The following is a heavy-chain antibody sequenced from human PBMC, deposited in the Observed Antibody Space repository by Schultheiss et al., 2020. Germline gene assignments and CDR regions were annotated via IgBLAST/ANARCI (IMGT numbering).Heavy chain of an antibody. V-gene: IGHV4-34*01. CDR2: IYYSGST. Sequence: SETLSLTCAVYGGSFSGYYWSWIRQPPGKGLEWIGSIYYSGSTYYNPSLKSRVTISVDTSKNQFSLKLSSVTAADTAVYYCARRLGYCSSTSCYNFWFDPWGQGTLVTVSS. J-gene: IGHJ5*02. D-gene: IGHD2-2*02. CDR3: ARRLGYCSSTSCYNFWFDP. CDR1: GGSFSGYY.